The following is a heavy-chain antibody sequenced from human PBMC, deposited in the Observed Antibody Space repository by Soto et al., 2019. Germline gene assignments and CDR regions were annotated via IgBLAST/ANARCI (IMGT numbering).Heavy chain of an antibody. D-gene: IGHD2-21*02. Sequence: EVQLLASGGDLVQPGGSLRLSCAASGFAFSNCAMSWVRQAPGKGLEWVSTIKTSGDTTFYADPVKGRFTTSRDDSKNTLYLQMNSLRAEDTATYYCTKDVTGDIGADFWGQGTPVTVSS. V-gene: IGHV3-23*05. CDR3: TKDVTGDIGADF. CDR1: GFAFSNCA. CDR2: IKTSGDTT. J-gene: IGHJ4*02.